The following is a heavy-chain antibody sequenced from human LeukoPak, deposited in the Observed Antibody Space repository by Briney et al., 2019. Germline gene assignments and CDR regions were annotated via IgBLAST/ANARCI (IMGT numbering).Heavy chain of an antibody. CDR1: GFTFSSYW. CDR2: IKQDGSEK. CDR3: TRDSEYQLLTPSFDY. V-gene: IGHV3-7*03. J-gene: IGHJ4*02. D-gene: IGHD2-2*01. Sequence: GGSLRLSCAASGFTFSSYWMSWVRQAPGKGLEWVANIKQDGSEKYYVDSVKGRFTISRDDSKSIAYLQMNSLKTEDTAVYYCTRDSEYQLLTPSFDYWGQGTLVTVSS.